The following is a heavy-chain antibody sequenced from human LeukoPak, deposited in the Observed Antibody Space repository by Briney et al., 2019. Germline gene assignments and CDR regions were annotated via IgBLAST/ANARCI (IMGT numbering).Heavy chain of an antibody. CDR2: IPSGGGT. CDR1: GFTFSTYG. J-gene: IGHJ4*02. Sequence: GGSLRLSCAASGFTFSTYGMSWVRQAPGKGLQWVSTIPSGGGTYYADSVKGRFTISRDNAKNTLYLQVNSLRAEDTAVYYCARVPAAAPGQGIDYWGQGTLVTVSS. D-gene: IGHD6-13*01. V-gene: IGHV3-23*01. CDR3: ARVPAAAPGQGIDY.